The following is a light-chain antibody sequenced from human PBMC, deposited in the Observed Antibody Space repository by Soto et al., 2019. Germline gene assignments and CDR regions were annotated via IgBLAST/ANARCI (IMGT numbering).Light chain of an antibody. V-gene: IGKV3-20*01. CDR3: QQYHISRT. CDR2: AAS. J-gene: IGKJ1*01. Sequence: IVLTQSPGTLSLSPGERATLSCRTSQTISSRHLAWYQQRPGQPPRLLIHAASSRATGIPERFSGIGSGTDFTLTISRLEPEDFAVYYCQQYHISRTFGHGTKLDSK. CDR1: QTISSRH.